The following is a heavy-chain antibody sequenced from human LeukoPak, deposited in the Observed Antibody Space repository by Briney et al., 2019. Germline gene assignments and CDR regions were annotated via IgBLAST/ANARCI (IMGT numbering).Heavy chain of an antibody. D-gene: IGHD6-13*01. V-gene: IGHV4-59*01. J-gene: IGHJ4*02. CDR3: ARESFFGSGSWFTDY. CDR2: IYYSGST. CDR1: GGSISSYY. Sequence: SETLSLTCTVSGGSISSYYWSWIRQPPGKGLEWIGYIYYSGSTNYNPSLKSRVTISVDTSKNQFSLKLSSVTAADTAVYYCARESFFGSGSWFTDYWGQGTLVTVSS.